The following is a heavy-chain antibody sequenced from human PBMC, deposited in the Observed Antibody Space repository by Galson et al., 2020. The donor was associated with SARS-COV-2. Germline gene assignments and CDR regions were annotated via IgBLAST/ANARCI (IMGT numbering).Heavy chain of an antibody. D-gene: IGHD6-13*01. CDR2: ISSSNTYI. V-gene: IGHV3-21*01. Sequence: GESLKISCAASGFTFSSYSMSWVRQAPGKGLEWVLSISSSNTYIYYADSVKGRFTISRDNAKNSLYLQMNTLRAEDTAVYYCARDGVAGAAGPTINDYWGQGTLVTVSS. J-gene: IGHJ4*02. CDR1: GFTFSSYS. CDR3: ARDGVAGAAGPTINDY.